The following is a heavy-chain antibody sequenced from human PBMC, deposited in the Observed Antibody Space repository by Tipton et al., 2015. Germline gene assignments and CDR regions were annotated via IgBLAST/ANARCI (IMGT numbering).Heavy chain of an antibody. CDR3: ARGRKNAFDI. J-gene: IGHJ3*02. V-gene: IGHV6-1*01. CDR2: TYYRSKRFS. Sequence: GLVKPSQTLSLTCAISGDSVSSNSAAWNWIRQSPSRGLERLGNTYYRSKRFSDYAVSVKSRITINSDTSKNQFSLQLNSVTPEDTAVYYCARGRKNAFDIWGQGTLVSVSS. CDR1: GDSVSSNSAA.